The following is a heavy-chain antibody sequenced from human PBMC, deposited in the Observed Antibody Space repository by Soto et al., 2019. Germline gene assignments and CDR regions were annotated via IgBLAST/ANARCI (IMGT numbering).Heavy chain of an antibody. CDR2: IHYSGST. J-gene: IGHJ4*02. CDR3: ARHSSRRPLLAY. V-gene: IGHV4-30-2*05. Sequence: PSETLSLTCVVSGGSISSGGYSWSWIRQPPGKGLEWIGYIHYSGSTYYSTSLKSRVTISVDTSKNQFSLKLSSVTAADTAVYYCARHSSRRPLLAYWGQGTLVTVSS. CDR1: GGSISSGGYS. D-gene: IGHD6-13*01.